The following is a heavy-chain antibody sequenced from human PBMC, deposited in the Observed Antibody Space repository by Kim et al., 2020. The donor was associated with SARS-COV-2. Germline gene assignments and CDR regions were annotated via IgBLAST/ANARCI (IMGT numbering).Heavy chain of an antibody. V-gene: IGHV3-74*01. Sequence: GGSLRLSCAVSGFSFTSHWMHWVRQAPGQGLVWLARINTDLTEAVYADAVKGRFIISRDNAKNMLFQQMNGLTVEDTAVYYCARDRGYGDAFDFWGQGT. CDR2: INTDLTEA. D-gene: IGHD5-12*01. CDR1: GFSFTSHW. CDR3: ARDRGYGDAFDF. J-gene: IGHJ3*01.